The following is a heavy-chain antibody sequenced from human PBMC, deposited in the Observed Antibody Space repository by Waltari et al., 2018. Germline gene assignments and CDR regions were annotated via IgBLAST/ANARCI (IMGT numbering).Heavy chain of an antibody. CDR2: INHSGRT. V-gene: IGHV4-34*01. J-gene: IGHJ5*02. CDR1: GGSFSGYY. D-gene: IGHD3-10*01. CDR3: ARGRSGYYYGSRGNWFDP. Sequence: QVQLQQWGAGLLKPSETLSLTCAVYGGSFSGYYWSWIRQHPGKGPEWIGEINHSGRTNYNPAPKSRVTISVDTSKNQFSLKLSSVTAADTAVYYCARGRSGYYYGSRGNWFDPWGQGTLVTVSS.